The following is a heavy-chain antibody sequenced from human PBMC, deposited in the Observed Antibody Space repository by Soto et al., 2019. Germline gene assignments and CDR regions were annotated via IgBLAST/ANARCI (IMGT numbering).Heavy chain of an antibody. J-gene: IGHJ5*02. CDR1: GGTFSSYT. CDR2: IIPILGIA. V-gene: IGHV1-69*04. CDR3: AREYSGSPNWFDP. Sequence: SVKVSCKASGGTFSSYTISWVRQAPGQGLEWMGRIIPILGIANYAQKFQGRVTITADKSTSTAYMELSSLRSEDTAVYYCAREYSGSPNWFDPWGQGTLVTVS. D-gene: IGHD1-26*01.